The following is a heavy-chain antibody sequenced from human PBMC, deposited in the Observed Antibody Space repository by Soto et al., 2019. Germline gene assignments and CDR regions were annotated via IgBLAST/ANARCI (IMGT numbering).Heavy chain of an antibody. CDR1: GFTVSSNY. J-gene: IGHJ4*02. Sequence: GGSLRLSCAASGFTVSSNYMSWVRQAPGKGLEWVSVIYSGGSTYYADSVKGRFTISRHNSKNTLYLQMNSLRAEDTAVYYCARGGYDFWSGFESYYFDYWGQGTLVTVSS. V-gene: IGHV3-53*04. CDR3: ARGGYDFWSGFESYYFDY. CDR2: IYSGGST. D-gene: IGHD3-3*01.